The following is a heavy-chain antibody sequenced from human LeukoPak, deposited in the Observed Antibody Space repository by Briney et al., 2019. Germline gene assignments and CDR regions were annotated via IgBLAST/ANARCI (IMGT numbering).Heavy chain of an antibody. V-gene: IGHV3-30*02. J-gene: IGHJ2*01. CDR1: GFTFSSYS. Sequence: GGSLRLSCAASGFTFSSYSMDWVRQAPGKGLEWVAFIRYDGSNKYYADSVKGRFTISRDNSKNTLYLQMNSLRAEDTAVYYCAKDRKQDFDLWGRGTLVTVSS. CDR2: IRYDGSNK. D-gene: IGHD1/OR15-1a*01. CDR3: AKDRKQDFDL.